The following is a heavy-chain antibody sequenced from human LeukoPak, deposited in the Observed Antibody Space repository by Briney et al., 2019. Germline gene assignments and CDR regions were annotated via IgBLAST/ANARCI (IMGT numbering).Heavy chain of an antibody. V-gene: IGHV4-4*07. D-gene: IGHD1-1*01. J-gene: IGHJ4*02. CDR2: IYTSGST. CDR1: GGSISSYY. Sequence: SETLSLTCTVSGGSISSYYWSWIRQPAGKGLEWIGRIYTSGSTNYNPSLKSRVTMSVDTSKNQFSLKLSSVTAADTAVYYCARIVRYNWNDVYFDYWGQGTLVTASS. CDR3: ARIVRYNWNDVYFDY.